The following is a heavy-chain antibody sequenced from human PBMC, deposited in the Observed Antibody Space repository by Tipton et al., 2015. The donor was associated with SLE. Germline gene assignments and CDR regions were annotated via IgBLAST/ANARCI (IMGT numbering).Heavy chain of an antibody. CDR2: ISYDGSNK. Sequence: SLRLSCAASGFTFSSYAMHWVRQAPGKGLEWVAVISYDGSNKYYADSVKGRFTISRDNSKTTLYLQMNSLRPEDAAVYYCARTADCSSTSCYTGGGYFQHWGQGPLVTVSS. V-gene: IGHV3-30*04. CDR1: GFTFSSYA. J-gene: IGHJ1*01. CDR3: ARTADCSSTSCYTGGGYFQH. D-gene: IGHD2-2*02.